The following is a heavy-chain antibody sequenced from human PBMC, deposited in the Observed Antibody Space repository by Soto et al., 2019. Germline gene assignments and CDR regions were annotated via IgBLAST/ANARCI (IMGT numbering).Heavy chain of an antibody. J-gene: IGHJ4*02. V-gene: IGHV3-23*01. CDR2: ISASGGTT. CDR3: AKDRQWLRPVDLDY. CDR1: GFTFSSYA. Sequence: EVQLLESGGGLIQPGGSLRLSCAASGFTFSSYAMSWVRQAPGKGLEWVSSISASGGTTYYADSVKGRFTISRDNSKNPLCLQMNSLRAEDTAVYYCAKDRQWLRPVDLDYWGQGTLVTVSS. D-gene: IGHD5-12*01.